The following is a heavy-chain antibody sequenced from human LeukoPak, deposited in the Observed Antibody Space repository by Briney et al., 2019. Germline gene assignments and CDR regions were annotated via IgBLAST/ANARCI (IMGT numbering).Heavy chain of an antibody. CDR3: AAPSGEGATGY. CDR2: IYYSGST. CDR1: GGSISSSSYY. V-gene: IGHV4-39*01. Sequence: PSETLSLTCTVSGGSISSSSYYWGWIRQPPGKGLEWIGSIYYSGSTYYNPSLKSRVTISVDTSKNQFSLKLSSVTAADTAVYYSAAPSGEGATGYWGQGTLVTVSS. J-gene: IGHJ4*02. D-gene: IGHD1-26*01.